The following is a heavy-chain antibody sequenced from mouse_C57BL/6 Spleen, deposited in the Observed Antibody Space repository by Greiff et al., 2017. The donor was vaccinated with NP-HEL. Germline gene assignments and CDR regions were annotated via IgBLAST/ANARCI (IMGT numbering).Heavy chain of an antibody. Sequence: DVKLQESGPGLVKPSQSLSLTCSVTGYSITSGYYWNWIRQFPGNKLEWMGYISYDGSNNYNPSLKNRISITRDTSKNQFFLKLNSVTTEDTATYYCAREPYYGSSYFDYWGQGTTLTVSS. V-gene: IGHV3-6*01. J-gene: IGHJ2*01. CDR3: AREPYYGSSYFDY. D-gene: IGHD1-1*01. CDR2: ISYDGSN. CDR1: GYSITSGYY.